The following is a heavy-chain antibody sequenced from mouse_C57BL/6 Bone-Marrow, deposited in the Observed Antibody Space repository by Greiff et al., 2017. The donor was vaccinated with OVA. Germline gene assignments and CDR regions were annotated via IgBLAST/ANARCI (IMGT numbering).Heavy chain of an antibody. CDR2: ISSGGSYT. CDR3: ARAWFAY. V-gene: IGHV5-6*01. J-gene: IGHJ3*01. Sequence: EVQLVESGGDLVKPGGSLKLSCAASGFTFSSYGMSWVRQTPDKRLEWVATISSGGSYTYYPDSVKGRFTISRDNAKNTLYLHMSSLKSEGTAMYYCARAWFAYWGQGTLVTVSA. CDR1: GFTFSSYG.